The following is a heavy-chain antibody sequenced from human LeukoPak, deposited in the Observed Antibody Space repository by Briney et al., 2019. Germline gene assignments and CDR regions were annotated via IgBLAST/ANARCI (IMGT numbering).Heavy chain of an antibody. D-gene: IGHD5-24*01. J-gene: IGHJ6*03. CDR3: ATSLESYYYMDV. CDR1: GGSVSSGSYD. V-gene: IGHV4-61*01. Sequence: PSETLSLTCTISGGSVSSGSYDWSWIRQPPEKGLEWIGYIYYTGSTDYNPSLKSRVTISVETSKNQFSLQLSSVTAADTAIYYCATSLESYYYMDVWGKGTTVTVSS. CDR2: IYYTGST.